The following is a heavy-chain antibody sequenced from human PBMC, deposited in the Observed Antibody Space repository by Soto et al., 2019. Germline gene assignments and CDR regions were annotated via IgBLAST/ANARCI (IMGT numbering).Heavy chain of an antibody. CDR3: VRFGGAAAGPGDY. V-gene: IGHV3-48*03. CDR2: ISSSGTTI. J-gene: IGHJ4*02. Sequence: PERSVRLSCVASEFTFSSYEMNWVRQAPGKGLEWVSYISSSGTTIYYTDSVKGRFTISRDNAKKSLYLQMNSLRAEDTAVYYCVRFGGAAAGPGDYWGQGTLVTVSS. CDR1: EFTFSSYE. D-gene: IGHD6-13*01.